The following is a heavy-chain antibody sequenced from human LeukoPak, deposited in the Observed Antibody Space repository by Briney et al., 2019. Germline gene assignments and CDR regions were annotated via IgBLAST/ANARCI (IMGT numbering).Heavy chain of an antibody. CDR1: GGSISSYY. V-gene: IGHV4-59*01. Sequence: SETLSLTCTVSGGSISSYYWSWIRQPPGKGLEWIGYIYYSGSTNYNPSLKSRVTISVDTSKDQFSLKLSSVTAADTAVYYCARDPEEMATTNYFDYWGQGTLVTVSS. CDR3: ARDPEEMATTNYFDY. J-gene: IGHJ4*02. D-gene: IGHD5-24*01. CDR2: IYYSGST.